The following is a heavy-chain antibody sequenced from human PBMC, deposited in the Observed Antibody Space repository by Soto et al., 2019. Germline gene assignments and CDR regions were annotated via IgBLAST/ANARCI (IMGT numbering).Heavy chain of an antibody. V-gene: IGHV4-59*01. Sequence: SETLSLTCTVSGGSISSYYWSWIRQPPGKGLEWIGYIYYSGSTNYNPSLKSRVTISVDTSKNQFSLKLSSVTAADTAVYYCARQRSLGDIVLVPAATYYYYYGMDVWGQGTTVTVSS. CDR1: GGSISSYY. J-gene: IGHJ6*02. D-gene: IGHD2-2*01. CDR3: ARQRSLGDIVLVPAATYYYYYGMDV. CDR2: IYYSGST.